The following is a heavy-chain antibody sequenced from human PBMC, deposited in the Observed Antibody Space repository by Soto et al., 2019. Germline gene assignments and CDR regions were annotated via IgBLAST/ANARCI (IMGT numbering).Heavy chain of an antibody. J-gene: IGHJ6*02. CDR3: ARSIDDDCSSTSCYHYYYGMDV. Sequence: PGGSLRLSCAASGFTFSDYYMSWIRQAPGKGLEWVSYISSSGSTIYYADSVKGRFTISRDNAKNSLYLQMNSLRAEDTAVYYCARSIDDDCSSTSCYHYYYGMDVWGQGTTVTVSS. V-gene: IGHV3-11*01. CDR1: GFTFSDYY. D-gene: IGHD2-2*01. CDR2: ISSSGSTI.